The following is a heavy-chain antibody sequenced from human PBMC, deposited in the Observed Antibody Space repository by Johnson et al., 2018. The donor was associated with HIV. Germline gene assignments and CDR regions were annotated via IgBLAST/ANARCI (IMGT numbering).Heavy chain of an antibody. Sequence: QVQLVESGGGLVQPGGSLRLSCAASGFTVSSNYMSWVRQAPGKGLDWVAVISNEGEGNYYADSVKGRFTISRDNSKNTVSLQMNRVRGEDTALYYCAKGSTLWNPRLGDAFEIWGQGTLVTVSS. J-gene: IGHJ3*02. CDR2: ISNEGEGN. CDR3: AKGSTLWNPRLGDAFEI. D-gene: IGHD1-1*01. CDR1: GFTVSSNY. V-gene: IGHV3-30*18.